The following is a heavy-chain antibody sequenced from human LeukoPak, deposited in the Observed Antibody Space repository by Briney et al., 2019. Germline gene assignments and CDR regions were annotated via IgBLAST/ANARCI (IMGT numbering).Heavy chain of an antibody. Sequence: GGSLRLSCAASGFTFSSYWMNWVRQAPGKGLVWVSRIASDGSSTTYADSVKVRFSISRDNAKNTLYLQMNSLRVEDTAVYYCARGRPHGNDYWGQGTLVTVSS. V-gene: IGHV3-74*01. D-gene: IGHD4-23*01. CDR1: GFTFSSYW. J-gene: IGHJ4*02. CDR3: ARGRPHGNDY. CDR2: IASDGSST.